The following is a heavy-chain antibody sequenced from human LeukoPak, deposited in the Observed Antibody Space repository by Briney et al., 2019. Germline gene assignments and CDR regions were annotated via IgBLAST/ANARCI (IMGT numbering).Heavy chain of an antibody. CDR1: GGSISSYY. Sequence: SETLSLTCTVSGGSISSYYWSWIRQPPGKGLEWIGYIYYSGSTNYNPPLKSRVTISVDTSKNQFSLKLSSVTAADTAVYYCARLDVVTRAFDIWGQGTMVTVSS. V-gene: IGHV4-59*01. D-gene: IGHD4-23*01. CDR3: ARLDVVTRAFDI. J-gene: IGHJ3*02. CDR2: IYYSGST.